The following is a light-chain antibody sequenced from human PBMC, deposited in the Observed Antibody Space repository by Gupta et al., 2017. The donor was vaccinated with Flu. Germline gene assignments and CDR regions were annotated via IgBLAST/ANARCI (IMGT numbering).Light chain of an antibody. V-gene: IGLV3-25*03. CDR3: QSADATSTCV. CDR1: ALPNQY. CDR2: KDT. J-gene: IGLJ1*01. Sequence: SYELTQPPSVSVSPGQPARITCSGDALPNQYVYWFQQRPGQAPTLLIYKDTERPSGIPGRFSGSSSGTTVTLTISGVQAEDDADYYCQSADATSTCVFGTGTKVTV.